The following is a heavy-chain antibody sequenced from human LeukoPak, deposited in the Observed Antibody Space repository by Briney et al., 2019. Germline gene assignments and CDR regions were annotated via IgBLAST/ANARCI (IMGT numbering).Heavy chain of an antibody. CDR2: FHYSGNT. CDR3: ARLGQPNAFDI. J-gene: IGHJ3*02. CDR1: GVSISSYY. D-gene: IGHD6-13*01. Sequence: SETLSLTCTVSGVSISSYYWSWIRQPPGKGLECIGYFHYSGNTNYNPALKSRVTISVDTSRKQFSLKLNSVTAADTAVYYCARLGQPNAFDIWGQGTMVTVSS. V-gene: IGHV4-59*08.